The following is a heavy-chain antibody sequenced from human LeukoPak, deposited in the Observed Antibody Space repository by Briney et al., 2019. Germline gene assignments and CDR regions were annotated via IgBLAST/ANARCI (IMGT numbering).Heavy chain of an antibody. CDR1: GYSFTSYW. D-gene: IGHD4-17*01. Sequence: GESLKISCKGSGYSFTSYWIGWVRQMPGKDMGWMGIIYPGDSDTRYSPSFQGQVTISAVTSISTAYLQWSSLKASDTAMYYCARLDGENWFDPWGQGTLVTVSS. J-gene: IGHJ5*02. V-gene: IGHV5-51*01. CDR3: ARLDGENWFDP. CDR2: IYPGDSDT.